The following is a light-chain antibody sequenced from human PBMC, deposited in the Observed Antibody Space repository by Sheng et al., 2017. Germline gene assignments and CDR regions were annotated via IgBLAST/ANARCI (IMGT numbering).Light chain of an antibody. CDR3: QQRSNWPRLS. CDR2: GAS. CDR1: QSVSNN. Sequence: EVVMTQSPATLSVSPGKRATLSCRASQSVSNNLAWYQQKPGQAPRLLMYGASTRAAGVPARFSGSGSGTEFTLTISGLQSEDFAVYYCQQRSNWPRLSFGGGTKVEIK. J-gene: IGKJ4*01. V-gene: IGKV3-15*01.